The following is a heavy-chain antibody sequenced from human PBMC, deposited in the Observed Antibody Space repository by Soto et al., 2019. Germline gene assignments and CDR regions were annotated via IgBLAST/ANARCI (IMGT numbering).Heavy chain of an antibody. Sequence: SVKVSCKASGGTLSSYAISWVRQAPGQGLEWMGGIIPIFGTANYAQKFQGRVTITADESTSTAYMELSSLRSEDTAVYYCARDCSSTSCDLYYYYGMDVWGQGTTVTVSS. CDR1: GGTLSSYA. D-gene: IGHD2-2*01. V-gene: IGHV1-69*13. CDR2: IIPIFGTA. J-gene: IGHJ6*02. CDR3: ARDCSSTSCDLYYYYGMDV.